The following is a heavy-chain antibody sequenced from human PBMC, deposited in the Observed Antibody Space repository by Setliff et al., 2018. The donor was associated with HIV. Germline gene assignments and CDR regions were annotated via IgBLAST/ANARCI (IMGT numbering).Heavy chain of an antibody. CDR2: ISNDGSNK. CDR1: GFTSSSYA. D-gene: IGHD4-17*01. V-gene: IGHV3-30*04. J-gene: IGHJ6*03. CDR3: ARLCLRCKGLIYDYMDV. Sequence: GGSLRLSCAASGFTSSSYAIHWVRQAPGKGLEWVAVISNDGSNKYYANSVKGRFTISRDNAKNTLYLQMNSLRAEDTAVYHCARLCLRCKGLIYDYMDVWGKGTTVTVSS.